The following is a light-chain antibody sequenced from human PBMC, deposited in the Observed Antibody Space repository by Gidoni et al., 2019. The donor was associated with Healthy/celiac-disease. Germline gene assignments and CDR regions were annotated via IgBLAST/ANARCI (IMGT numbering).Light chain of an antibody. CDR1: QSISSY. V-gene: IGKV1-39*01. CDR2: AAS. Sequence: DIQMTQSPSSLSASVGDRVTIPCRASQSISSYLNWYQQKPGKAPKPLIYAASSLQSGVPSRFSGCGSGTELTRTTSSLRPDGSATYFCQPSYSLHLAYGGGTNVEIK. CDR3: QPSYSLHLA. J-gene: IGKJ4*01.